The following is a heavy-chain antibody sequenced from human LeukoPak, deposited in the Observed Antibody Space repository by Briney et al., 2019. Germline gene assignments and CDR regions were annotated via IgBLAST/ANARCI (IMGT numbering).Heavy chain of an antibody. J-gene: IGHJ6*02. V-gene: IGHV1-18*01. CDR2: ISAYNGNT. CDR1: GYTFTSYG. CDR3: ARGSSFTMVRGVDYYYGMDV. Sequence: ASVKVSCKASGYTFTSYGISWVRQAPGQGLEWMGWISAYNGNTNYAQKLQGRVTMTTDTSTSTAYMELRSLRSDDTAVYYCARGSSFTMVRGVDYYYGMDVWGQGTTVTVSS. D-gene: IGHD3-10*01.